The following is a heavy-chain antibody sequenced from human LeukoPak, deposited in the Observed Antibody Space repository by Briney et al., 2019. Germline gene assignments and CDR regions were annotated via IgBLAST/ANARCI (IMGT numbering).Heavy chain of an antibody. CDR2: IKSKTDGGTR. V-gene: IGHV3-15*01. CDR3: STEVDIVVVPAAAPYYQH. J-gene: IGHJ1*01. Sequence: GGSLRLSCAASGFTFTNAWMSWVRQAPGKGLEWVGRIKSKTDGGTRDYATPVKGRFTISREDSKNTLYLQMNSLKSEDTAVYYCSTEVDIVVVPAAAPYYQHWGQGTLVTVSS. CDR1: GFTFTNAW. D-gene: IGHD2-2*01.